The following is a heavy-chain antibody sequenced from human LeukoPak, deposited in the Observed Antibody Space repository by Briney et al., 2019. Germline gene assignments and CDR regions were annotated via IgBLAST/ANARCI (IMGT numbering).Heavy chain of an antibody. CDR1: RGTFSSYA. CDR2: IIPIFGTP. J-gene: IGHJ5*02. D-gene: IGHD2-2*02. V-gene: IGHV1-69*13. Sequence: ASVKVSCKTSRGTFSSYAITWVRQAPGQGLEWMGGIIPIFGTPNYAQKFQGRVTITADESTSTAYMELSSLRSEDTAVYYCARDRPGRYCSSPGCFTASPLDPWGQGTLVIVSS. CDR3: ARDRPGRYCSSPGCFTASPLDP.